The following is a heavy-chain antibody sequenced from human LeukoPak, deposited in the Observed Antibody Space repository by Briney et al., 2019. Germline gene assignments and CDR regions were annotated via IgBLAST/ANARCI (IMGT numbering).Heavy chain of an antibody. V-gene: IGHV3-48*02. Sequence: PGGSLRLSCAASGFTFSRYSMNWVRQAPGKGLEWVSYINSISSTIYYADSVKGRFTISRDNAKNSLYLQMNSLRDEDTAVYYCARDLYALLGLDYWGQGTRVTVSS. CDR2: INSISSTI. D-gene: IGHD3-3*02. J-gene: IGHJ4*02. CDR1: GFTFSRYS. CDR3: ARDLYALLGLDY.